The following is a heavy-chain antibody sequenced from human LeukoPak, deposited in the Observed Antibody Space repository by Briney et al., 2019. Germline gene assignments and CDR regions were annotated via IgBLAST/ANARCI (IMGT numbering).Heavy chain of an antibody. CDR3: ARSRDYGSGTDY. V-gene: IGHV1-69*04. J-gene: IGHJ4*02. Sequence: GASVTVSCKASGGTFSSYAISWVRQAPGQGLEWMGRIIPIFGIANYAQKFQGRVTITADKSTSTAYMELSSLRSEDTAVYYCARSRDYGSGTDYWGQGTLVTVSS. D-gene: IGHD3-10*01. CDR2: IIPIFGIA. CDR1: GGTFSSYA.